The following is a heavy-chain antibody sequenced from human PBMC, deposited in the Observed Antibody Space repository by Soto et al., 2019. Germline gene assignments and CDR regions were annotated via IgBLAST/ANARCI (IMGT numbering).Heavy chain of an antibody. Sequence: SVTVSCKASGYTFTGYYMHWVRQAPGQGLEWMGWINPNSGGTNYAQKFQGRVTMTRDTSISTAYMELSRLRSDDTAVYYCARESSSGWSYYFDYRGQGTLVTVSS. CDR3: ARESSSGWSYYFDY. J-gene: IGHJ4*02. CDR2: INPNSGGT. V-gene: IGHV1-2*02. D-gene: IGHD6-19*01. CDR1: GYTFTGYY.